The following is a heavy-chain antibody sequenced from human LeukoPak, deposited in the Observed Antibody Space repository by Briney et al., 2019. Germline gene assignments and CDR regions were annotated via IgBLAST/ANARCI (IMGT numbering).Heavy chain of an antibody. D-gene: IGHD3-22*01. Sequence: GASVKVSCKVSGYTLTELSMHWVRQAPGKGLEWMGGFDPEDGETIYAQKFQGRVTMTEDTSASTAYMELNSLSSEDTAVYYCARVPLSDPSGHYYPHWGQGTLVTVSS. V-gene: IGHV1-24*01. CDR3: ARVPLSDPSGHYYPH. CDR2: FDPEDGET. CDR1: GYTLTELS. J-gene: IGHJ1*01.